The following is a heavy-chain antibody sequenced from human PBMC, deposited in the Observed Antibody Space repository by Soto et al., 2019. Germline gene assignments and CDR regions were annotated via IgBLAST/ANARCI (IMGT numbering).Heavy chain of an antibody. CDR2: IYYSGST. J-gene: IGHJ5*02. Sequence: SETLSLTSTVSGGSIISSSYYWGWIHQPPGKGLEWIGSIYYSGSTYYNPSLKSRVTISVDTSKNQFSLKLSSVTAADTAVYYCARHQTHSSSYVDPWGQGTLVTVSS. D-gene: IGHD6-13*01. V-gene: IGHV4-39*01. CDR1: GGSIISSSYY. CDR3: ARHQTHSSSYVDP.